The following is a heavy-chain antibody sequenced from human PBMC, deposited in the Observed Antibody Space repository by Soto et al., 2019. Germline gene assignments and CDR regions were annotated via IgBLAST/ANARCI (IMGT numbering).Heavy chain of an antibody. CDR3: VRDGTKTLREWFDP. D-gene: IGHD1-1*01. CDR2: IYATGTT. V-gene: IGHV4-4*07. Sequence: SETLSRTCTVSVSSXSGFYWSWIRKSAGKGLEWIGRIYATGTTDYNPSLKSRVMMSVDTSKKQFSLKLRSVTAADTAVYYCVRDGTKTLREWFDPWGQGISVTVSS. CDR1: VSSXSGFY. J-gene: IGHJ5*02.